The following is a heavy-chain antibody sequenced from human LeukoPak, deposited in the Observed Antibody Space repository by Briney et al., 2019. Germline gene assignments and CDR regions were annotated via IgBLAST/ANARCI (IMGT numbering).Heavy chain of an antibody. D-gene: IGHD3-3*01. CDR3: ARDGGDYDFWSGYYNFFYYYYGMDV. J-gene: IGHJ6*02. V-gene: IGHV1-3*01. Sequence: ASVKVSCKASGYTFTIYAMHWVRQAPGQRLEWMGWINAGNGNTKYSQKFQGRVTITRDTSASTAYMELSSLRSEDTAVYYCARDGGDYDFWSGYYNFFYYYYGMDVWGQGTTVTVSS. CDR1: GYTFTIYA. CDR2: INAGNGNT.